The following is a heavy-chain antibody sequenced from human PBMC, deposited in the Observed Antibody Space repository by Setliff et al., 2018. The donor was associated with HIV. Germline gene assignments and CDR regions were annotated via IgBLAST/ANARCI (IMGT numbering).Heavy chain of an antibody. CDR1: GFTFSSYA. D-gene: IGHD6-13*01. V-gene: IGHV3-30*18. CDR3: AKDSSPSWSPFDY. J-gene: IGHJ4*02. Sequence: SLKISCAASGFTFSSYAMHWVRQAPGKGLEWVAVIWYDGSNTHYADSVKGRFTISRDNSRNTLYLYMSSLRPEDTAVYYCAKDSSPSWSPFDYWGQGTLVTVSS. CDR2: IWYDGSNT.